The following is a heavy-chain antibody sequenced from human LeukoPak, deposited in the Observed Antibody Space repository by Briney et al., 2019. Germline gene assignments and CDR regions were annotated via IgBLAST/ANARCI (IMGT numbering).Heavy chain of an antibody. D-gene: IGHD6-13*01. CDR1: GGSISSYY. Sequence: SETLSLTCIVTGGSISSYYWTWIRQPAGKGLEWIGRIYTSGSPSYNPSLKSRVTMSVDTSKNQFSLKLSSVTAADTAVYYCAKDPRIQPKKQHAESGDYWGQGILVTVSS. V-gene: IGHV4-4*07. CDR2: IYTSGSP. J-gene: IGHJ4*02. CDR3: AKDPRIQPKKQHAESGDY.